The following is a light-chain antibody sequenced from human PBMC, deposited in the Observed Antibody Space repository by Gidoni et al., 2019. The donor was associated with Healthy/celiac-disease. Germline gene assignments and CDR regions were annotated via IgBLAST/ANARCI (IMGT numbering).Light chain of an antibody. CDR3: QQYNNWPL. J-gene: IGKJ4*01. CDR2: GAS. Sequence: EIVMTQSPASLSVSPGERVTLSCRASQSLSSNLAWYQQKPGQAPRLLIYGASTRATGIPARFSGSGSGTEFTLTISSLQSEDFAVYYCQQYNNWPLFGGGTKVEIK. V-gene: IGKV3-15*01. CDR1: QSLSSN.